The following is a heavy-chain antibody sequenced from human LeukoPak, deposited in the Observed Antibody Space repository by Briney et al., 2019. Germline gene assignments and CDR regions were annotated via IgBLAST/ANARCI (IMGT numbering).Heavy chain of an antibody. CDR3: ARDEYYFDY. CDR1: GYSISSGYY. Sequence: PSETLSLTCTVSGYSISSGYYWGWIRQPPGKGLEWIGRIYTSGSTNYNPSLKSRVTMSVDTSKNQFSLKLSSVTAADTAVYYCARDEYYFDYWGQGTLVTVSS. V-gene: IGHV4-38-2*02. CDR2: IYTSGST. J-gene: IGHJ4*02.